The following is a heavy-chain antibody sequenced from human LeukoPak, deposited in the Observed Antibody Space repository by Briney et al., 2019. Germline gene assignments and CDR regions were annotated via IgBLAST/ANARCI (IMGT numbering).Heavy chain of an antibody. CDR1: GFTFSSYA. D-gene: IGHD2-2*01. CDR3: ARDYCSSISCIDA. J-gene: IGHJ6*02. CDR2: ISYDGINK. Sequence: GGSLRLSCAASGFTFSSYAMRWVRQAPGKGLEWVSDISYDGINKYYADSVKGRFTISRDNSNNTLYLQMNSVRAEDTAMYYCARDYCSSISCIDAWGQGTTVTVSS. V-gene: IGHV3-30-3*01.